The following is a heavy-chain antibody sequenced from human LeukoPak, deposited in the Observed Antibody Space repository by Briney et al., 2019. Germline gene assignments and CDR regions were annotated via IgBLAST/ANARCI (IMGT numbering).Heavy chain of an antibody. CDR1: GESFSGYY. Sequence: SETLSLTCAVYGESFSGYYWSWIRQPPGKGLEWIGSIYYSGSTYYNPSLKSRVTISVDTSKNQFSLKLNSVTAADTATYYCARHLRGRYCSGTSCYQGFDYWGQGTLVTVSS. CDR2: IYYSGST. D-gene: IGHD2-2*01. J-gene: IGHJ4*02. V-gene: IGHV4-34*01. CDR3: ARHLRGRYCSGTSCYQGFDY.